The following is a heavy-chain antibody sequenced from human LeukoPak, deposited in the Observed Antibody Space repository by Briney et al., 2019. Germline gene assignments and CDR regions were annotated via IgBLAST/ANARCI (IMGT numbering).Heavy chain of an antibody. CDR3: ARSPVLYYDFWSGYYNGGFDY. D-gene: IGHD3-3*01. Sequence: GGSLRLSCAASGFTLSSLGMNWVRQAPGKGLEWVANIKQDGSEKYYVDSVKGRFTISRDNAKNSLYLQMNSLRAEDTAVYYCARSPVLYYDFWSGYYNGGFDYWGQGTLVTVSS. J-gene: IGHJ4*02. CDR1: GFTLSSLG. CDR2: IKQDGSEK. V-gene: IGHV3-7*03.